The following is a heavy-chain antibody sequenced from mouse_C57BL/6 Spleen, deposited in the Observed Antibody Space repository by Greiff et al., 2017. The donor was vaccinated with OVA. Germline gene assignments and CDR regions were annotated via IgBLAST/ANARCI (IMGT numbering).Heavy chain of an antibody. V-gene: IGHV5-16*01. CDR2: INYDGSST. CDR1: GFTFSDYY. CDR3: AREEAHEWFAY. Sequence: EVQRVESEGGLVQPGSSMKLSCTASGFTFSDYYMAWVRQVPEKGLEWVANINYDGSSTYYLDSLKSRFIISRDNAKNILYLQMSSLKSEDTDTYYCAREEAHEWFAYWGQGTLVTVSA. J-gene: IGHJ3*01.